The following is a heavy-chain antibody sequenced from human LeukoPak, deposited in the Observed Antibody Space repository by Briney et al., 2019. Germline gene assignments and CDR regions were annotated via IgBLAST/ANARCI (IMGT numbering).Heavy chain of an antibody. CDR1: GFTFDDYT. CDR3: AKYYNSGWGNAFDI. D-gene: IGHD6-19*01. CDR2: ISWDGGST. Sequence: GGSLRLSCAASGFTFDDYTMHWVRQAPGKGLEWASLISWDGGSTYYADSVKGRFTISRDNSKSTLYLQMNSLRAEYTAVYYCAKYYNSGWGNAFDIWGQGTMVTVSS. V-gene: IGHV3-43*01. J-gene: IGHJ3*02.